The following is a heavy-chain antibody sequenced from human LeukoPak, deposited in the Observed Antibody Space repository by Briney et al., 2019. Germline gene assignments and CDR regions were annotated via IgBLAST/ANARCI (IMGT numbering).Heavy chain of an antibody. CDR3: AKQDYYGSGSYYVTDY. V-gene: IGHV3-23*01. Sequence: PGGSLRLSCAASGFTVSSNYMSWVRQAPGRGLEWVSAISGSGGSTYYADSVKGRFTISRDNSKNTLYLQMNSLRAEDTAVYYCAKQDYYGSGSYYVTDYWGQGTLVTVSS. CDR1: GFTVSSNY. CDR2: ISGSGGST. D-gene: IGHD3-10*01. J-gene: IGHJ4*02.